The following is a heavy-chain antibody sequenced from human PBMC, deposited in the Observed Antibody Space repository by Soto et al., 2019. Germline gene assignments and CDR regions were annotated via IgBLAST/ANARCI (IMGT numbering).Heavy chain of an antibody. Sequence: GGSLRLSCAASGFTFSSYAMSWVLQAPGKGLEWVSAISGSGGSTYYADSVKGRFTISRDNSKNTLYLQMNSLRAEDTAVYYCAKQFGDDNYFDYWGQGTLVTVSS. D-gene: IGHD4-17*01. CDR3: AKQFGDDNYFDY. CDR2: ISGSGGST. V-gene: IGHV3-23*01. CDR1: GFTFSSYA. J-gene: IGHJ4*02.